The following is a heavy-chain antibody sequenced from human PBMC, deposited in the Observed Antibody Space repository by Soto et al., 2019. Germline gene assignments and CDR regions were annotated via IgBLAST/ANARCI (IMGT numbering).Heavy chain of an antibody. CDR1: GFTFSSYA. D-gene: IGHD6-13*01. CDR2: IGGSGGSS. Sequence: GGSLRLSCAASGFTFSSYAMSWVRQAPGKGLEWVSAIGGSGGSSYYADSVKGRFTISRDNSRNTLYLQMDSLRADDTAVYYCAKDHGYTSSWFFCMDVWGQGTSVTVSS. J-gene: IGHJ6*02. V-gene: IGHV3-23*01. CDR3: AKDHGYTSSWFFCMDV.